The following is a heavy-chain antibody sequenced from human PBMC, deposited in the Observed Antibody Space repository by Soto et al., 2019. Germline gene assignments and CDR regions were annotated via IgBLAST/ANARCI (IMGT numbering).Heavy chain of an antibody. CDR3: ARALPYYDILTGLDY. Sequence: GGSLRLSCAASGFTFNNYGLHWVRQAPGKGLEYVSAISSNGGSTYYANSVKGRFTISRDNSKNTLYLQMGSLRAEDMAVYYCARALPYYDILTGLDYWGQGTLVTVSS. J-gene: IGHJ4*02. CDR2: ISSNGGST. CDR1: GFTFNNYG. D-gene: IGHD3-9*01. V-gene: IGHV3-64*01.